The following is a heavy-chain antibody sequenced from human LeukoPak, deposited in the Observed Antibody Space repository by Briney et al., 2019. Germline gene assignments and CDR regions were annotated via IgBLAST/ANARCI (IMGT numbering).Heavy chain of an antibody. Sequence: ASVKVSCKASGYTFTGYCMHWVRQAPGQGLEWMGRINPHSGDTNSAQKFQGRVTVTRDTSISTAYMELSRLTSDDTAVYFCARSKKFCRGGSCDFDSWGRGTLVTVSS. D-gene: IGHD2-15*01. CDR3: ARSKKFCRGGSCDFDS. V-gene: IGHV1-2*06. J-gene: IGHJ4*02. CDR2: INPHSGDT. CDR1: GYTFTGYC.